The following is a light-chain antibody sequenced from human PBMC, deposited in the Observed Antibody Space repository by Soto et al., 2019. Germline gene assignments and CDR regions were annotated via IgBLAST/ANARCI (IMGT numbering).Light chain of an antibody. CDR1: RSNIGGGN. J-gene: IGLJ1*01. CDR2: TNN. CDR3: GAWDDSLNGRV. Sequence: QSVLTQPPSASGTPGAMVTISCSGSRSNIGGGNVKWYQQLPGTAAKLLIYTNNQRPAAVPDRFSGFKYGNSASLAIRGVQFEDEADYDCGAWDDSLNGRVFGTGTKVTVL. V-gene: IGLV1-44*01.